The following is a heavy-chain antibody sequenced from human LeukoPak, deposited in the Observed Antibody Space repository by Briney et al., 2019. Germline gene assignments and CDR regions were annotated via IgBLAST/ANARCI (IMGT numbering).Heavy chain of an antibody. V-gene: IGHV3-53*01. CDR1: GFTVSSNY. D-gene: IGHD3-10*01. CDR2: IYSGGST. J-gene: IGHJ4*02. CDR3: ARPGGYYGSGSYLDY. Sequence: GGSLRLSCAASGFTVSSNYMSWVRQAPGKGLEWGSVIYSGGSTYYADSVKGRFTISRDNSKNTLYLQMNGMSAEDTAVSYCARPGGYYGSGSYLDYWGQGTLVTVSS.